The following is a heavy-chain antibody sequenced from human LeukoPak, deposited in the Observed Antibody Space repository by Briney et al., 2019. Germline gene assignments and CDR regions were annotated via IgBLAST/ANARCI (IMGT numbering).Heavy chain of an antibody. CDR1: GYSFTSYW. CDR3: AREYRRDGYNANWFDP. CDR2: IYPGDSDT. D-gene: IGHD5-24*01. J-gene: IGHJ5*02. V-gene: IGHV5-51*01. Sequence: RGESLKISCKGSGYSFTSYWIGWVRQMPGKGLEWMGIIYPGDSDTRHSPSFQGQVTISADKSISTAYLQWSSLKASDTAMYYCAREYRRDGYNANWFDPWGQGTLVTVSS.